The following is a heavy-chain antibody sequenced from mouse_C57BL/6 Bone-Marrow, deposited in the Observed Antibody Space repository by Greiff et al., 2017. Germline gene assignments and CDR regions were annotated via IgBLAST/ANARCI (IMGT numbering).Heavy chain of an antibody. CDR3: ARMMVAWFAY. CDR1: GFTFSSYG. J-gene: IGHJ3*01. Sequence: DVMLVESGGDLVKPGGSLKLSCAASGFTFSSYGMSWVRQTPDKRLAWVATISSGGSYTYYPDSVKGRFTISRDNAKNTLYLQMSSLKSEDTAMYYCARMMVAWFAYWGQGTLVTVSA. D-gene: IGHD2-3*01. CDR2: ISSGGSYT. V-gene: IGHV5-6*02.